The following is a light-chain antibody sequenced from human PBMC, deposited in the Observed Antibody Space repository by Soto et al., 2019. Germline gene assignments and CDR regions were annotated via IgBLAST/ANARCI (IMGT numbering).Light chain of an antibody. CDR3: SSYAGSNAYV. J-gene: IGLJ1*01. CDR2: EVS. Sequence: ALTQAPSPSRSPGQSVNISCPGTSSDVGGYNYVSWYQQHPGKAPKLMIYEVSKRPSGVPDRFSGSKSGNTASLTVSGLQAEDEADYYCSSYAGSNAYVFGTGTKVTVL. V-gene: IGLV2-8*01. CDR1: SSDVGGYNY.